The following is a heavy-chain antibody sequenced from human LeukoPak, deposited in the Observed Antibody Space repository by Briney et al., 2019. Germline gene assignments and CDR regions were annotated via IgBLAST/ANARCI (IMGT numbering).Heavy chain of an antibody. CDR3: TRDGYSSGWHYFGY. Sequence: GRSLRLSCTASGFTFGDYAMSWVRQAPGKGLEWVGFIRSKAYGGTTEYAASVKGRFTISRDDSKSIAYLQMNSLKTEDTAVYYCTRDGYSSGWHYFGYWGQGTLVTVSS. D-gene: IGHD6-19*01. CDR2: IRSKAYGGTT. CDR1: GFTFGDYA. J-gene: IGHJ4*02. V-gene: IGHV3-49*04.